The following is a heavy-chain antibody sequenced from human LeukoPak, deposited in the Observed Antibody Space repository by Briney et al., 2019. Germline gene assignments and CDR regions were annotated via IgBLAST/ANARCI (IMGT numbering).Heavy chain of an antibody. V-gene: IGHV3-23*01. CDR3: ARDSSVPYGITD. J-gene: IGHJ4*02. D-gene: IGHD4-17*01. Sequence: GGSLRLSCAASVFTLSKYAMSWVRQAPGKGLEWVSAISGSDGNTFYADSVKGRFTISRDYSKNKLSLQMNNLKAEDKALYYCARDSSVPYGITDWGQGTLVTVS. CDR1: VFTLSKYA. CDR2: ISGSDGNT.